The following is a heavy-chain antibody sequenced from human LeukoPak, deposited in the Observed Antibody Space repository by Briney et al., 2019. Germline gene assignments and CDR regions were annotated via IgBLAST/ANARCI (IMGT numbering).Heavy chain of an antibody. CDR3: ARGDRVGATTL. V-gene: IGHV3-48*03. Sequence: PGGSLRLSCAASGFTFSSYEMNWVRQAPGKGLEWVSYISSSGSTIYYADSVKGRFTISRDNAKNSLYLQMNSLRAEDTAVYYCARGDRVGATTLWGQGTLVTVSS. D-gene: IGHD1-26*01. CDR1: GFTFSSYE. CDR2: ISSSGSTI. J-gene: IGHJ4*02.